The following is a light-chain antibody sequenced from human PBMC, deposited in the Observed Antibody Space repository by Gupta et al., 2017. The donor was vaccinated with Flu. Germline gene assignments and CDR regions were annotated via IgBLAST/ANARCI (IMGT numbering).Light chain of an antibody. Sequence: EVVLAQSPGTVSLSPGERVTLSCRASRSIDSSYLAWYQQKPGQAPRLLTYGASRRATGIADRFSGSGSGTDFTLTINSLEPEDFAVYYCQQYARSPYTFGQGTKVEI. CDR3: QQYARSPYT. CDR2: GAS. CDR1: RSIDSSY. J-gene: IGKJ2*01. V-gene: IGKV3-20*01.